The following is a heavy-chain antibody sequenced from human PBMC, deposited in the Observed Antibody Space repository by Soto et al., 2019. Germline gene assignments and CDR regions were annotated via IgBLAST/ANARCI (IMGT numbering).Heavy chain of an antibody. CDR1: GASIGSGGW. V-gene: IGHV4-4*02. J-gene: IGHJ4*02. CDR3: ARHEAWTGPYX. Sequence: AETLSLTCAVSGASIGSGGWWSWVRQPPGNGLEWIAEIFHDGNTNYSPSLKSRVTISVDKSQNQFSLNVYSVTAADTAVYYCARHEAWTGPYXWGQGTLVTVSX. CDR2: IFHDGNT. D-gene: IGHD2-8*02.